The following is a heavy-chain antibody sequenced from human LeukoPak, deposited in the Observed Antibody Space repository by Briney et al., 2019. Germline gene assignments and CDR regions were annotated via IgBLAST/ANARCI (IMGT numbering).Heavy chain of an antibody. CDR1: GLTFSSFE. Sequence: GGSLRLSCAASGLTFSSFEMNWVRQTPGKGLEWLSYITSTGSPIYYADSVMGRFTISRDNAKKTLYLQMNSLRAEDSAIYYXXTGGYGEPHRGDYWGQGTLVTVSS. CDR3: XTGGYGEPHRGDY. CDR2: ITSTGSPI. D-gene: IGHD5-12*01. V-gene: IGHV3-48*03. J-gene: IGHJ4*02.